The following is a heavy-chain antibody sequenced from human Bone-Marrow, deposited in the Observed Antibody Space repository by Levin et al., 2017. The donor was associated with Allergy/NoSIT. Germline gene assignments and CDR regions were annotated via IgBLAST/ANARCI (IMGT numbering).Heavy chain of an antibody. V-gene: IGHV3-48*03. CDR3: ARLGVGASFDY. J-gene: IGHJ4*02. D-gene: IGHD1-26*01. CDR1: GFSFSSDE. CDR2: ISGPSTTI. Sequence: GGSLRLSCAASGFSFSSDEMTWFRQAPGTGLEWVSYISGPSTTIYYADSVKGRFTISRDNAQRAVYMQMNRLRVEDTAIYYCARLGVGASFDYWGQGVPVTVSS.